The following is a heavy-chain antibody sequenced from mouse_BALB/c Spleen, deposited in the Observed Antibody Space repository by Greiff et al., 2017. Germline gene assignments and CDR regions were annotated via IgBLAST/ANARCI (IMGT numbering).Heavy chain of an antibody. CDR1: GFTFSSYA. J-gene: IGHJ2*01. CDR2: ISSGGST. Sequence: EVMLVESGGGLVKPGGSLKLSCAASGFTFSSYAMSWVRQTPEKRLEWVASISSGGSTYYPDSVKGRFTISRDNARNILYLQMSSLRSEDTAMYYCARSEYYYGSSYGYFDYWGQGTTLTVSS. D-gene: IGHD1-1*01. CDR3: ARSEYYYGSSYGYFDY. V-gene: IGHV5-6-5*01.